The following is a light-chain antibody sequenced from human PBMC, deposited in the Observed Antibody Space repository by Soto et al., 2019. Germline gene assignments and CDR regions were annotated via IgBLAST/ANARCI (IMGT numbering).Light chain of an antibody. CDR2: GAS. CDR1: QDISNE. CDR3: QQYDNLPFT. J-gene: IGKJ3*01. V-gene: IGKV1-33*01. Sequence: DIQMTQSPSSLSASVGDRVTITCQASQDISNELNWYQQKPGKAPKLLISGASNLETGVHSRFSGSGSGTDFTFPISSLQPADIATYYCQQYDNLPFTFGHGTKVDFK.